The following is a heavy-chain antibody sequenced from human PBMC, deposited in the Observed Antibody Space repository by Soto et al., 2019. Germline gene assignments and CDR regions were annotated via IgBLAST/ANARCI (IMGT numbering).Heavy chain of an antibody. V-gene: IGHV1-69*13. CDR1: GGTFSSYA. CDR2: IIPIFGTA. CDR3: AGIRGPCPNWFDP. D-gene: IGHD3-10*01. Sequence: SVKVSCKASGGTFSSYAISWVRQAPGQGLEWMGGIIPIFGTANYAQKFQRRVTITADESTSTAYMELSSLRSEDTAVYYCAGIRGPCPNWFDPWGQGTLFTVSS. J-gene: IGHJ5*02.